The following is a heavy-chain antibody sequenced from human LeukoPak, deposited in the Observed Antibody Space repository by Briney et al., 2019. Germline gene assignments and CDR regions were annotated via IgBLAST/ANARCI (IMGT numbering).Heavy chain of an antibody. D-gene: IGHD2-15*01. CDR3: ARVGPGSEGAFDI. Sequence: GGSLRLSCAASEFSFSRSWMNWVPQAPGKGLEWVANIKQSGSEKYYVDSVKGRFTISRDNAKNSLYLEMNSLRAEDTAVYYCARVGPGSEGAFDIWGQGTMVTVSS. V-gene: IGHV3-7*05. CDR2: IKQSGSEK. J-gene: IGHJ3*02. CDR1: EFSFSRSW.